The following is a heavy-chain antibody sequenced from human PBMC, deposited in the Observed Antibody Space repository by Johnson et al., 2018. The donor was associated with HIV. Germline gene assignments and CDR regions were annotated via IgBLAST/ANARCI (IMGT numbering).Heavy chain of an antibody. D-gene: IGHD6-6*01. CDR2: ISYDGSNQ. V-gene: IGHV3-30*19. CDR1: GFTFSSYG. CDR3: ARDRGAGSSGAFDI. J-gene: IGHJ3*02. Sequence: QVQLVESGGGVVQPGRSLRLSCAASGFTFSSYGMHWVRQAPGKGLEWVAVISYDGSNQYYADSVKGRFTISRDNSKNTLYLQMNSLRAEDTAVYYCARDRGAGSSGAFDIWGQGTMVTVSS.